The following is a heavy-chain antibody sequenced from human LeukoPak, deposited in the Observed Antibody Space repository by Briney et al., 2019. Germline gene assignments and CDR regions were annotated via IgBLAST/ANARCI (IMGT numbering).Heavy chain of an antibody. J-gene: IGHJ4*02. CDR3: ASGYDLPY. CDR2: ISRSGSTI. V-gene: IGHV3-48*03. CDR1: GFTFSSYE. D-gene: IGHD5-12*01. Sequence: GGSLRLSCAASGFTFSSYEMNWVRQTPGKGLEWVSYISRSGSTIYYADSVKGRFTISRDNAKNSLYLQMNSLRVEDTAVYYCASGYDLPYWGQGTLVTVSS.